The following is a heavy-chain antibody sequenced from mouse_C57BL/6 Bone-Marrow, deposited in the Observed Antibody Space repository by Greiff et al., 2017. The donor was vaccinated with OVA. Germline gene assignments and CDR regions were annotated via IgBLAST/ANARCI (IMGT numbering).Heavy chain of an antibody. J-gene: IGHJ1*03. CDR2: IWTGGGT. CDR3: ARGYYSKSYWYFDV. Sequence: QVQLQQSGPGLVAPSQSLSITCTVSGFSLNTYAISWVRQPPGKGLEWLGVIWTGGGTNYNSALKFRLSISKDNSKSQVFLIMNSLQTDDTARYYCARGYYSKSYWYFDVWGTGTTVTVAS. V-gene: IGHV2-9-1*01. D-gene: IGHD2-12*01. CDR1: GFSLNTYA.